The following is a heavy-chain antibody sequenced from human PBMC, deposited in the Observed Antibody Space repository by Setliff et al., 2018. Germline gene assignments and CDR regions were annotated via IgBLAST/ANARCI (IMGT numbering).Heavy chain of an antibody. CDR3: ARTGTYRYFDY. CDR1: GGSISSGVYY. V-gene: IGHV4-39*01. J-gene: IGHJ4*03. Sequence: SETLSLTCTVSGGSISSGVYYWAWIRQPPGKGLEWIGRIYYRGDTYYNASLKSRLTLSVDTSKNQVSLNLRSVTAADTAVYYCARTGTYRYFDYWVPETLLVTVSS. CDR2: IYYRGDT. D-gene: IGHD1-1*01.